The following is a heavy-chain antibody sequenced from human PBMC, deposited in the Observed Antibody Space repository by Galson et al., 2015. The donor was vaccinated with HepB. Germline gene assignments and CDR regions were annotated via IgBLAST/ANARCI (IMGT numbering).Heavy chain of an antibody. J-gene: IGHJ3*02. D-gene: IGHD3-22*01. CDR3: ASPNGSYYYDSSGYSDAFDI. V-gene: IGHV5-10-1*01. Sequence: QSGAEVKKPGESLRISCKGSGYSFTSYWISWVRQMLGKGLEWMGRIDPSDSYTNYSPSFQGHVTISADKSISTAYLQWSSLKASDTAMYYCASPNGSYYYDSSGYSDAFDIWGQGTMVTVSS. CDR1: GYSFTSYW. CDR2: IDPSDSYT.